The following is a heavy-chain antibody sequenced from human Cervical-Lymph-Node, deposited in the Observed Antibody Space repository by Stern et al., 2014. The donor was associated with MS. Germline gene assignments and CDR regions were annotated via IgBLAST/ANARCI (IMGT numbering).Heavy chain of an antibody. CDR2: IYQNGGT. CDR3: ARISTDDFWSDGGWVDP. V-gene: IGHV4-30-2*01. D-gene: IGHD3-3*01. CDR1: GGSISSGGYS. Sequence: QVQLQESGSGLVKPSQTLSLTCAVSGGSISSGGYSWGWLRQPPGKGLEWIGDIYQNGGTYYNPSFKSRVTISIDRSTDRFSLKLNSVTAADTAMYYCARISTDDFWSDGGWVDPWGQGALVTVSS. J-gene: IGHJ5*02.